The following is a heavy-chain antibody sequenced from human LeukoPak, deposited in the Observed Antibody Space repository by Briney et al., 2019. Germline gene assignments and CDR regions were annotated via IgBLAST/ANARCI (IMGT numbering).Heavy chain of an antibody. CDR3: ARGTRTFDP. Sequence: SETLSLTCAVYGGSFSGYYWSWIRQPPGMGLEWIGEINHSGSTNYNPSLKSRVTISVDTSKNQFSLKLSSVTAADTAVYYCARGTRTFDPWGQGTLVTVSS. CDR2: INHSGST. V-gene: IGHV4-34*01. J-gene: IGHJ5*02. CDR1: GGSFSGYY. D-gene: IGHD1-14*01.